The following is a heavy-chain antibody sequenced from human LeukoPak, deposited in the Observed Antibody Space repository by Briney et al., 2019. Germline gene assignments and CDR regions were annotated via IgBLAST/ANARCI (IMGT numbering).Heavy chain of an antibody. CDR2: VYYSGYT. V-gene: IGHV4-59*08. CDR3: ATPQSMGYDYSDF. D-gene: IGHD3-16*01. Sequence: PSETLSLTCTVSGGSIRSYYWSWIRQPPGKGLEWIGYVYYSGYTDYNPSLKSRVTMSVDTSKNQFSLKLSSVTAADTAIYYCATPQSMGYDYSDFWGQGILVTVSS. J-gene: IGHJ4*02. CDR1: GGSIRSYY.